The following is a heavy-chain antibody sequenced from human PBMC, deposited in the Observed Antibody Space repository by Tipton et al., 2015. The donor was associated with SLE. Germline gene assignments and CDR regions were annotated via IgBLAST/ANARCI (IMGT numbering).Heavy chain of an antibody. J-gene: IGHJ5*02. V-gene: IGHV1-69*09. CDR2: IIPILGIA. Sequence: QLVQSGAEVKKPGSSVKVSCKASGGTFSSYTISWVRQAPGQGLEWMGRIIPILGIANYAQKFQGRVTITADKSTSTAYMELSSLRSEDTAVYYCARDDRREQFRPNWFDPWGQGTLVTVSS. CDR3: ARDDRREQFRPNWFDP. CDR1: GGTFSSYT. D-gene: IGHD3-22*01.